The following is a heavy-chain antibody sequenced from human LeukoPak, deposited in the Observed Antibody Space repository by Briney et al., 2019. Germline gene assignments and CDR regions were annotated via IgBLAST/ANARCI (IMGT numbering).Heavy chain of an antibody. Sequence: ASVKVSCKASGYTFTCYYMHWVRQAPGQGLEWMGWINPNSGGTNYAQKFQGRVTMTRDTSISTAYMELSRLRSDDTAVYYCARDLAYYDFWSGYFDYWGQGTLVTVSS. V-gene: IGHV1-2*02. CDR1: GYTFTCYY. CDR3: ARDLAYYDFWSGYFDY. D-gene: IGHD3-3*01. CDR2: INPNSGGT. J-gene: IGHJ4*02.